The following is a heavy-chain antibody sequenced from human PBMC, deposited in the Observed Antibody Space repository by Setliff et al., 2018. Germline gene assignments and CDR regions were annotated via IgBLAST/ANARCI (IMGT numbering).Heavy chain of an antibody. CDR2: IIPILGIA. V-gene: IGHV1-69*10. J-gene: IGHJ5*02. D-gene: IGHD4-17*01. CDR1: GGTSSSYA. CDR3: AKEGFMGDGDYVITEGWFDP. Sequence: GASVKVSCKASGGTSSSYAISWVRQAPGQGLEWMGGIIPILGIANYAQKFQGRVTITADKSTSTAYMELNSLRSEDTAVYYCAKEGFMGDGDYVITEGWFDPWGQGTLVTVSS.